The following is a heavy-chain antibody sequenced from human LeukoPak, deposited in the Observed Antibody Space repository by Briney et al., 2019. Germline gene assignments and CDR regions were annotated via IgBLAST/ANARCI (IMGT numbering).Heavy chain of an antibody. V-gene: IGHV3-21*01. D-gene: IGHD3-3*01. CDR1: GFTFSSYS. CDR3: ARDLDDFWSGYFNLEDY. J-gene: IGHJ4*02. Sequence: PGGSLRLSCAASGFTFSSYSMNWVRQAPGKGLEWVSSISSSSSYIYYADSVKGRFTISRDNAKISLYLQMNSLRAEDTAVYYCARDLDDFWSGYFNLEDYWGQGTLVTVSS. CDR2: ISSSSSYI.